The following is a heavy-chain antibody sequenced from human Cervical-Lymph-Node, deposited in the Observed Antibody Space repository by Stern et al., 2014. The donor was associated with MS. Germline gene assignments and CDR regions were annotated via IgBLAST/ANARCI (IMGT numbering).Heavy chain of an antibody. J-gene: IGHJ4*02. CDR3: ARPRIAAAGTPFDY. V-gene: IGHV1-69*09. CDR2: IIPILGIA. Sequence: VQLVESGAEVKKPGSSVKVSCKASGGTFSSYTISWVRQAPGQGLEWMGRIIPILGIANYAQKFQGRVTITADKSTSTAYMELSSLRSEDTAVYYCARPRIAAAGTPFDYWGQGTLVTVSS. D-gene: IGHD6-13*01. CDR1: GGTFSSYT.